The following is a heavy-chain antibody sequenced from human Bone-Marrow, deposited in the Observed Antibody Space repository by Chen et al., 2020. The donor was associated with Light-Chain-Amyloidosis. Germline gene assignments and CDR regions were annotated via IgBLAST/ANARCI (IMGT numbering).Heavy chain of an antibody. V-gene: IGHV5-51*01. Sequence: EVQLEQSGPEVKKHGESLKISCKGSGYTFPNYWIGRVRQMPGKGLEWMGVIYPDDSDARYSPSFEGQVTISADKSITTAYLQWRSLKASDTAMYYCARRRDGYNFDYWGQGTLVTVSS. D-gene: IGHD5-12*01. CDR1: GYTFPNYW. CDR2: IYPDDSDA. CDR3: ARRRDGYNFDY. J-gene: IGHJ4*02.